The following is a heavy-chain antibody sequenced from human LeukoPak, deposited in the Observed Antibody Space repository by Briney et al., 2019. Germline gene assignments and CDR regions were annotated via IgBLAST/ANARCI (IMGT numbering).Heavy chain of an antibody. CDR2: ISYDGSNK. CDR1: GFTFSSYA. J-gene: IGHJ6*02. V-gene: IGHV3-30*04. D-gene: IGHD6-13*01. CDR3: ARDPTFTYSGSWYVNYYYGMDV. Sequence: PGGSLRLSCAASGFTFSSYAMHWVRQAPGKGLEWVAVISYDGSNKYYADSVKGRFTISRDNSKNTLYLQMNSPRAEGTAVYYCARDPTFTYSGSWYVNYYYGMDVWGQGTTVTVSS.